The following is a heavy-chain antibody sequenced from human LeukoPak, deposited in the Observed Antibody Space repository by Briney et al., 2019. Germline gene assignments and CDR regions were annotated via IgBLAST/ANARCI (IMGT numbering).Heavy chain of an antibody. CDR2: ISSSGSTI. CDR3: ARDPYSGAYGDTYYYYMDV. Sequence: GGSLRLSCAASGFTFSDYYMSWIRQAPGKGLEWVSYISSSGSTIYYADSVKGRFTISRDNARNSLYLQMNSLRAEDTAVYYCARDPYSGAYGDTYYYYMDVWGKGTTVTISS. CDR1: GFTFSDYY. D-gene: IGHD1-26*01. J-gene: IGHJ6*03. V-gene: IGHV3-11*04.